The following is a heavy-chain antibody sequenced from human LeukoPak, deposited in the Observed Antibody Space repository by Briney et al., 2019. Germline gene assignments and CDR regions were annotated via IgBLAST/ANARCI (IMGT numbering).Heavy chain of an antibody. V-gene: IGHV3-23*01. D-gene: IGHD6-19*01. Sequence: PGGSLRLSCAASGLHFSGTAMSWVRQAPGKGLEWVSAISHDGMNAYYADSVKGRFTIYSDNSKKTVSLEMSSLTAADTGVYYCAKDGAQYSSGPECDPRGQGALVTVSP. CDR1: GLHFSGTA. J-gene: IGHJ5*02. CDR2: ISHDGMNA. CDR3: AKDGAQYSSGPECDP.